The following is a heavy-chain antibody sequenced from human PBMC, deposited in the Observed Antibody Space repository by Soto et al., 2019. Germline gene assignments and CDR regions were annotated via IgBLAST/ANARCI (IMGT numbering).Heavy chain of an antibody. D-gene: IGHD4-17*01. J-gene: IGHJ4*02. Sequence: QVHLVQSGAEVKKPGASVKVSCKASGYTFTSYAMHWVRQAPGQRLEWMGWINTDNGNKKYSQKFQGRVTITRDTSATTAYMELSSLRSEDTAVYYWARENGITVTPFDYWGQGTLVTVSS. CDR3: ARENGITVTPFDY. CDR1: GYTFTSYA. V-gene: IGHV1-3*04. CDR2: INTDNGNK.